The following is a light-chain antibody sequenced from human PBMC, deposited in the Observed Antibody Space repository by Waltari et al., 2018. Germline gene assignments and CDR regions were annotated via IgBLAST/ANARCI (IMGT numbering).Light chain of an antibody. V-gene: IGKV1-33*01. CDR2: DAS. CDR1: QDISNY. Sequence: DIQMTQSPSSLSASVGDRVTITCQASQDISNYLNWYQQKPGKAPKLLIYDASNLETGVPSRFSGSGSGTDFTFTISSLQPEDIATYYCQQYDNLVTFGGGTRV. J-gene: IGKJ4*01. CDR3: QQYDNLVT.